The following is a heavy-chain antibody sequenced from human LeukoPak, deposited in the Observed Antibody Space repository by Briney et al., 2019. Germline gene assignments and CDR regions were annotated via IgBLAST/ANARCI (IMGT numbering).Heavy chain of an antibody. CDR3: AKAASGNWNDVSDY. J-gene: IGHJ4*02. CDR1: GFTFSTYA. CDR2: ISGRGVST. D-gene: IGHD1-20*01. V-gene: IGHV3-23*01. Sequence: GGSLRLSCAASGFTFSTYAMSWVRQAPGKGLEVVSAISGRGVSTSYADSVRGRFTISRDNSNNTLYLQMNSLRAEDTAVYYCAKAASGNWNDVSDYWGQGTLVTVSS.